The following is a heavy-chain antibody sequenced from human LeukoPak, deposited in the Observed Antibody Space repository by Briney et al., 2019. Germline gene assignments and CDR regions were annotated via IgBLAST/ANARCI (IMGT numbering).Heavy chain of an antibody. CDR2: ISGSGGST. CDR3: ANQYYYDSSGYYTTPFDY. V-gene: IGHV3-23*01. Sequence: TGGSLRLSCAASGFTFSSYAMSWVRQAPGKGLEWVSAISGSGGSTYYADSVKGRLTISRDNSKHTLYLQMNSLRAEDTAVYYCANQYYYDSSGYYTTPFDYWGQGTLVTVSS. CDR1: GFTFSSYA. J-gene: IGHJ4*02. D-gene: IGHD3-22*01.